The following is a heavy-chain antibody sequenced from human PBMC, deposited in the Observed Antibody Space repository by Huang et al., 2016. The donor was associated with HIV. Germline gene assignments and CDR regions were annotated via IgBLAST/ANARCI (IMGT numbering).Heavy chain of an antibody. D-gene: IGHD5-18*01. CDR2: SSSTGSAK. Sequence: EVHLVESGGGLVQPGGSLRLSCAASGFTFSRYSMNWVRQTPGKGLEWVSYSSSTGSAKYYADSVKDRFTISRDNANNSLYLQMNSLRAEDAGVYCCAMGYGPFDFWGQGTLVTVSS. CDR3: AMGYGPFDF. V-gene: IGHV3-48*01. CDR1: GFTFSRYS. J-gene: IGHJ4*02.